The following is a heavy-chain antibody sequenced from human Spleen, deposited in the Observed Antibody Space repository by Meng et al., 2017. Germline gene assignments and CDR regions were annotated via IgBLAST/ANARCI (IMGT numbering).Heavy chain of an antibody. J-gene: IGHJ4*02. CDR1: GDSITSNNW. V-gene: IGHV4-4*02. CDR2: IPHRGSA. Sequence: QVQLRESGPGLLKPSETLSLICAVTGDSITSNNWWSWVRQPPGKGLEWVGEIPHRGSAAYNPSLKSRVSMSIDISKNQFSLRLTSVTAADTAVYYCLRGSGGSVWGQGTLVTVSS. D-gene: IGHD3-10*01. CDR3: LRGSGGSV.